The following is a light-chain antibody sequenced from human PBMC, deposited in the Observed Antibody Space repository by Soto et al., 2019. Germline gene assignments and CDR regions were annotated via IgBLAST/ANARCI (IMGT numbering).Light chain of an antibody. J-gene: IGKJ4*01. CDR1: QDFRNY. CDR2: VAS. V-gene: IGKV1-9*01. CDR3: QRLNSFPLT. Sequence: IPMTQSPSSLSASLGDRVPITCRASQDFRNYLAWYQQKPGEAPKLPIYVASTLHSGLPSRFSGSGSGTEFPLTIDGLQPKDFATYSCQRLNSFPLTFGGGTKVDI.